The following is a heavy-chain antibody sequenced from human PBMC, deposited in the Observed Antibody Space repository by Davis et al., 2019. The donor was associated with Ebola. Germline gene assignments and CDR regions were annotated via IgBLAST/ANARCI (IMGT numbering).Heavy chain of an antibody. CDR1: GFTFSSYS. CDR3: ARGDYDFWSGHLNWFDP. Sequence: PGGSLRLSCAASGFTFSSYSMNWVRQAPGKGLEWVSSISSSSSYIYYADSVKGQFTISRDNAKNSLYLQMNSLRAEDTAVYYCARGDYDFWSGHLNWFDPWGQGTLVTVSS. CDR2: ISSSSSYI. V-gene: IGHV3-21*01. D-gene: IGHD3-3*01. J-gene: IGHJ5*02.